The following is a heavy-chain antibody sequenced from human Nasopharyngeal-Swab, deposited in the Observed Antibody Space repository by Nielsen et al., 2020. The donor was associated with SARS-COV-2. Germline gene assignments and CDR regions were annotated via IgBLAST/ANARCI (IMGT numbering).Heavy chain of an antibody. J-gene: IGHJ5*02. CDR3: ARHLRRGGDSGGDWFDP. CDR2: IYPGDPDT. CDR1: GYSFTSYW. D-gene: IGHD2-21*01. V-gene: IGHV5-51*01. Sequence: KVSCKGSGYSFTSYWIGWVRQMPGKGLEWMGIIYPGDPDTRYSPSFQGQVTISADKSISAAYLQWSSLKASDTAMYYCARHLRRGGDSGGDWFDPWGQGTLVTVSS.